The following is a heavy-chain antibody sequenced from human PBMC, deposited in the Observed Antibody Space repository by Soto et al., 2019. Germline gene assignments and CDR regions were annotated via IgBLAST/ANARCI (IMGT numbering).Heavy chain of an antibody. CDR1: GGSFSCYY. CDR3: ARGYGDYLYYHYMDV. J-gene: IGHJ6*03. V-gene: IGHV4-34*01. D-gene: IGHD4-17*01. Sequence: SETLSLTCAVDGGSFSCYYWSWIRQPPGKGLEWIGEINHSGSTNYNPSLKSRLTISVDTSKNRFSLKLSSVTAADTAVYYCARGYGDYLYYHYMDVWGKGTTVTVSS. CDR2: INHSGST.